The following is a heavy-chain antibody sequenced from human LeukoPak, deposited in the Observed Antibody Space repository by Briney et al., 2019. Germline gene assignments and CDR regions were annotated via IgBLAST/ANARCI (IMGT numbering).Heavy chain of an antibody. D-gene: IGHD2-15*01. J-gene: IGHJ4*02. CDR3: ARGIIRYYFDY. V-gene: IGHV1-18*01. CDR1: GYTFTIYG. CDR2: ISAYGNT. Sequence: ASVKVSCKTSGYTFTIYGISWVRQAPGQGLEWMGLISAYGNTNYAQNLQGRVTMTTDTSTSTAYMELRSLRSDDTAVYYCARGIIRYYFDYWGQGTLVTVSS.